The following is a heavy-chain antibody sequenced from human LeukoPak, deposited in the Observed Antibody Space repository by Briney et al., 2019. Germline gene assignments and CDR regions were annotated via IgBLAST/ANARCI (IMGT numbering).Heavy chain of an antibody. J-gene: IGHJ4*02. CDR1: GGSISSYY. Sequence: SETLSLTCTVSGGSISSYYWSWIRQPAGKGLEWIGRIYTSGSTNYNPSLKSRVTMSVDTSKNQFSLKLSSVTAADTAVYYCARGYYGSGCYYGYFDYWGQGTLVTVSS. CDR2: IYTSGST. V-gene: IGHV4-4*07. D-gene: IGHD3-10*01. CDR3: ARGYYGSGCYYGYFDY.